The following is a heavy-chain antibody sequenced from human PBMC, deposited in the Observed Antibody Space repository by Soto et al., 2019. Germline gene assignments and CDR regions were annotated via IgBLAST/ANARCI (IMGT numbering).Heavy chain of an antibody. V-gene: IGHV3-23*01. CDR3: AKETFGVGWTLDF. J-gene: IGHJ4*02. CDR2: ISGGGGNS. CDR1: GFNFGDYT. D-gene: IGHD6-19*01. Sequence: QLLKSGGGLVQPGGSRRLSCAASGFNFGDYTMTWVRQAPGKGLVWISTISGGGGNSYYADVVKGRFTITRDNSKNTLYLQMNSLKGEDTALYFCAKETFGVGWTLDFWGQGTLVTVSS.